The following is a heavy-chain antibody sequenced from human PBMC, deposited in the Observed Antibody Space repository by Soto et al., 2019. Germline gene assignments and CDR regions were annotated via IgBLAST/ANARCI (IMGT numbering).Heavy chain of an antibody. V-gene: IGHV6-1*01. J-gene: IGHJ2*01. D-gene: IGHD7-27*01. CDR3: ARGTGAFDWYFDL. CDR2: KYYRSKWYN. CDR1: GDSVSSNSAA. Sequence: SQTLSLTCAISGDSVSSNSAAWNWIRQYPSRGLEWLGRKYYRSKWYNDYAVSVKSRITINPGTSKNQFSLQLNSVTPEDTAVYFFARGTGAFDWYFDLWGRGTLVTVSS.